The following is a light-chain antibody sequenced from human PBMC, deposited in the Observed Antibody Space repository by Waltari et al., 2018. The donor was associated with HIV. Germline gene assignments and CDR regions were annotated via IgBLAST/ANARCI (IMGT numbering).Light chain of an antibody. CDR2: EVD. CDR1: TTDVSSSNL. J-gene: IGLJ2*01. Sequence: QSALTRPASVSGSPGQSITISCTGITTDVSSSNLVSWYQHHPGKAPKLMIFEVDKRPSGVSNRFSGSKSGNTASLTISWLQAEDEADYYCCSYASSGTFVVFGGGTNLTVL. CDR3: CSYASSGTFVV. V-gene: IGLV2-23*02.